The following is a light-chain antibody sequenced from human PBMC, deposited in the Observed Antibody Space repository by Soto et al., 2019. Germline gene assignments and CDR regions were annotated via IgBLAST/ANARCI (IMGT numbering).Light chain of an antibody. V-gene: IGKV1-39*01. CDR3: QQSSITPLT. CDR1: QSLSTS. J-gene: IGKJ4*02. CDR2: AAS. Sequence: DSEMTQSPSSLSPSLFHSVTITLRASQSLSTSLIWYQKKPGQAHSLLIYAASSLQSGVPSRFSGAGSGTDFSLTISSLQPEDFAVYYCQQSSITPLTFGGGTKVEIK.